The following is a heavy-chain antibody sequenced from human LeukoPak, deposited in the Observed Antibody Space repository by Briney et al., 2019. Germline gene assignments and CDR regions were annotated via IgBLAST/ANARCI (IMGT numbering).Heavy chain of an antibody. CDR1: GFTFSSYS. J-gene: IGHJ4*02. Sequence: GGSLRLSCAASGFTFSSYSMNWVRQAPGKGLEWVSYISSSSSTKYYADSVKGRFTISRDNSKNTLYLQMNSLRAEDTAVYYCATGSSPDYWGQGTLVTVSS. D-gene: IGHD3-10*01. CDR2: ISSSSSTK. V-gene: IGHV3-48*01. CDR3: ATGSSPDY.